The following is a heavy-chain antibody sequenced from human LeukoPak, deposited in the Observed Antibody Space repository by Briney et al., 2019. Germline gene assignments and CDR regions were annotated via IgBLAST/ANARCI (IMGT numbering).Heavy chain of an antibody. CDR1: GGSISSYY. CDR2: MDDSGST. V-gene: IGHV4-59*08. J-gene: IGHJ4*02. D-gene: IGHD3-3*01. CDR3: ARGITISLFDY. Sequence: PSETLSLTCTVSGGSISSYYWSWIRQPPGKGLEWIGYMDDSGSTNYNPSLTSRVTISEDTSKNQLSLKLGSVTATDTAVYYCARGITISLFDYWGQGTLLTVSS.